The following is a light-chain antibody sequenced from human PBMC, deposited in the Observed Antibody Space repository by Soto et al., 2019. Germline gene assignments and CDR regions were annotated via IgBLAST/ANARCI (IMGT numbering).Light chain of an antibody. Sequence: QSVLTQPPSVSAAPGQKVTISCSGTISNIGNNYVSWYQQLPGAAPTLLIYESNRRPTGIPDRFSGSKPATSATLDITGLQTGDEADYYCASWDHTLSGYVFGSGTKVTVL. V-gene: IGLV1-51*02. CDR3: ASWDHTLSGYV. CDR1: ISNIGNNY. CDR2: ESN. J-gene: IGLJ1*01.